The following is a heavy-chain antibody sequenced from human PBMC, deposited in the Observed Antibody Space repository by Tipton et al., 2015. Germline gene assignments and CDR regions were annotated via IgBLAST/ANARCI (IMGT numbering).Heavy chain of an antibody. CDR3: ARARVRHGGLFDS. CDR2: IQYSGST. Sequence: GLVKPSETLSLSCTVSGGSMSSFYWSWIRQPPGKELEWIGYIQYSGSTNYNPSLKSRVTISVDTSKTQFSLKMSSVTASDTAVYYCARARVRHGGLFDSWGQGILVTVSS. D-gene: IGHD4-23*01. V-gene: IGHV4-59*01. CDR1: GGSMSSFY. J-gene: IGHJ4*02.